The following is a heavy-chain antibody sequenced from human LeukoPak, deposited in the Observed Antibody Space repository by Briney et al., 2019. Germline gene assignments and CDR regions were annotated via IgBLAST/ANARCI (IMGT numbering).Heavy chain of an antibody. CDR1: GGSISSYY. CDR2: IYYSGGT. J-gene: IGHJ4*02. Sequence: SETLSLTCTVSGGSISSYYWSWIRQPPGKGLEWIGYIYYSGGTNYKSSLKSRVTISVDTSRNQFSLKLSSVTAADTAVYYCARQGGSYYGRAFDYWGQGTLVTVSS. D-gene: IGHD1-26*01. V-gene: IGHV4-59*08. CDR3: ARQGGSYYGRAFDY.